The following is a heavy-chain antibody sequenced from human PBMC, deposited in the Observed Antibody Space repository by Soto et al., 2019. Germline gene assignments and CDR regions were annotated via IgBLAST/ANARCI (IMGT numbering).Heavy chain of an antibody. J-gene: IGHJ4*02. Sequence: QVQLQESGPGLVKPSQTLSLTCTVSGGSISSGVYYWSWIRQHPGKGLEWIGYISNSGSTSYNPSVKSRVTITADTSKNQFSLKLTSVTAADTAVYYCARRMTPVTLFDYWGQGTLVTVSS. CDR2: ISNSGST. CDR3: ARRMTPVTLFDY. D-gene: IGHD4-17*01. CDR1: GGSISSGVYY. V-gene: IGHV4-31*03.